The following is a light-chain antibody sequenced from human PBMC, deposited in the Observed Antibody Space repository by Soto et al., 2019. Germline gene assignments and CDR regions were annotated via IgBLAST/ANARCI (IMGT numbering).Light chain of an antibody. Sequence: EIVLTQSPGTLSLSPGEGATLSCRASQSVRSTYLAWYQQKPGQAPRLLIYGASSRATDIPDRFSGSGSGTDFTLSISRLEPEDFAVYYCHQYGISPGTFGQGTKLEI. CDR1: QSVRSTY. CDR2: GAS. CDR3: HQYGISPGT. J-gene: IGKJ2*01. V-gene: IGKV3-20*01.